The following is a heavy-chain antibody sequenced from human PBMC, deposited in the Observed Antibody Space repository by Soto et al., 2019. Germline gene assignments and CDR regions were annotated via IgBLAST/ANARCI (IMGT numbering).Heavy chain of an antibody. CDR1: GYSFTSYW. CDR2: IYPGDSDT. D-gene: IGHD1-26*01. J-gene: IGHJ6*02. V-gene: IGHV5-51*01. Sequence: GESLKISCKGSGYSFTSYWIGWVRQMPGKGLEWMGIIYPGDSDTRYSPSFQGQVTISADKSISTAYLQWSSLKASDTAMYYCAREGSQYSSFSSYYGMDVWGQGTTVTVSS. CDR3: AREGSQYSSFSSYYGMDV.